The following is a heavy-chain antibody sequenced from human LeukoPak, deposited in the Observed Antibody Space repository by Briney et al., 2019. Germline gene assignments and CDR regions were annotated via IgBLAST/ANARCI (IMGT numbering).Heavy chain of an antibody. J-gene: IGHJ4*02. D-gene: IGHD5-12*01. CDR3: ARGGGYSGYDFNYFDY. CDR1: GFTFSSYA. V-gene: IGHV3-30*04. Sequence: TGGSLRLSCAASGFTFSSYAMHWVRQAPGKGLEWVAVISYDGSNKYYADSVKGRFTISRDNSKNTLYLQMNSLRAEDTAVSYCARGGGYSGYDFNYFDYWGQGTLVTVSS. CDR2: ISYDGSNK.